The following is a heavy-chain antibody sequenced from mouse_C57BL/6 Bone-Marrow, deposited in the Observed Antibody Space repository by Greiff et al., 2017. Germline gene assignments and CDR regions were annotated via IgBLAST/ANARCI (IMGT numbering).Heavy chain of an antibody. Sequence: VQLQQSGAELVRPGASVKVSCTASGFNIKDDYMHWVKQRPEQGLEWIGWIDPANGDTEYAQKFQGKATITADTSSNTAYLQLSSLTSEDTAVYCCTTRYGSSWYCEVWGTGTTVTVSS. CDR2: IDPANGDT. D-gene: IGHD1-1*01. CDR1: GFNIKDDY. CDR3: TTRYGSSWYCEV. J-gene: IGHJ1*03. V-gene: IGHV14-4*01.